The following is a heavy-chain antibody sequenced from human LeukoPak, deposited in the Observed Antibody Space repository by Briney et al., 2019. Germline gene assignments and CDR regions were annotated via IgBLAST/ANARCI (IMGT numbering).Heavy chain of an antibody. CDR3: ARDYYYYYMDV. Sequence: SETLSLTCTVSGGSISSSSYYWGWIRQPPGKGLEWIGSIYYSGSAYYNPSLKSRVTISVDTSKNQFSLKLSSVTAADTAVYYCARDYYYYYMDVWGKGTTVTVSS. CDR1: GGSISSSSYY. J-gene: IGHJ6*03. CDR2: IYYSGSA. V-gene: IGHV4-39*07.